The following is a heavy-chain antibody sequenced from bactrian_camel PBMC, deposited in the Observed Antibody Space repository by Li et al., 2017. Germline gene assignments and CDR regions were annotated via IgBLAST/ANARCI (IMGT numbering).Heavy chain of an antibody. V-gene: IGHV3S54*01. Sequence: VQLVESGGGSVQAGGSLRLSCTASGRTSSIGCLGWFRQAAGKEREGVAAIFIGRRTNTWYADSVKGRFSVSQDSARNTVYLQMNNLQPEDTATYYCAEGRGSRGEHCYSLNYWGQGTQVTVS. CDR2: IFIGRRTNT. D-gene: IGHD6*01. CDR3: AEGRGSRGEHCYSLNY. CDR1: GRTSSIGC. J-gene: IGHJ4*01.